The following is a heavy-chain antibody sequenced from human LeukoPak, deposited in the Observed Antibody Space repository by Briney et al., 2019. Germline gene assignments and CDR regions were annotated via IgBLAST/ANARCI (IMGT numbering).Heavy chain of an antibody. J-gene: IGHJ4*02. CDR2: IDPNGRT. D-gene: IGHD6-19*01. CDR3: ARDRSAWSYSFDY. V-gene: IGHV1-46*01. CDR1: GYFFTSHK. Sequence: ASVKVSCMTSGYFFTSHKVHWVRQAPGHGLEWVAIIDPNGRTTYAQKVQDRVTLTRDTSTRTFYMELSSLRSEDTAVYYCARDRSAWSYSFDYWGQGTLVTVSS.